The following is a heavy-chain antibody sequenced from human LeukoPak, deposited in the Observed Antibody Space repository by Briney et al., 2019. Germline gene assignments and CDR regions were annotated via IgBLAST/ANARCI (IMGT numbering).Heavy chain of an antibody. CDR2: IISSSSYT. V-gene: IGHV3-11*06. CDR1: GFTFSDYY. Sequence: PGGSLRLSCAASGFTFSDYYMSWIRQAPGKGVEGVSYIISSSSYTNYADSVKGRFTISRDNAKNSLYLQMNSLRAEDTAVYYCARPYYDILTGYLEYFQHWGQGTLVTVSS. D-gene: IGHD3-9*01. J-gene: IGHJ1*01. CDR3: ARPYYDILTGYLEYFQH.